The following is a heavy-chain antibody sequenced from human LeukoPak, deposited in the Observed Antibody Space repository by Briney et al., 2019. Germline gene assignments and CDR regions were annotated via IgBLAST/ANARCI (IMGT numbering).Heavy chain of an antibody. Sequence: ASVKVSCKASGDTFTSYGISWVRQAPGQGLEWMGWISAYNGNTNYAQKLQGRVTMTTDTSTSTAYMELRSLRSDDTAVYYCARDRREVWGSYRPDAFDIWGQGTMVTVSS. V-gene: IGHV1-18*01. J-gene: IGHJ3*02. CDR1: GDTFTSYG. CDR2: ISAYNGNT. D-gene: IGHD3-16*02. CDR3: ARDRREVWGSYRPDAFDI.